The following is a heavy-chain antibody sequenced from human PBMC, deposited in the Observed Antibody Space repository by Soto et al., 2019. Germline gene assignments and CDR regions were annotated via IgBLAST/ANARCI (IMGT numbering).Heavy chain of an antibody. CDR2: IMPVFRTP. V-gene: IGHV1-69*12. D-gene: IGHD2-8*01. J-gene: IGHJ6*02. CDR3: ARDNDRPQLGGNYYYILDV. CDR1: GGTFRTAA. Sequence: QVQLEQSGAEVKKPGSSVKVSCKASGGTFRTAAVSWVRQAPGQGLEGMGGIMPVFRTPDYAQQFHGRVTITADESTSTGYMELSGLRSDDTAVYYCARDNDRPQLGGNYYYILDVWGQGTTITVSS.